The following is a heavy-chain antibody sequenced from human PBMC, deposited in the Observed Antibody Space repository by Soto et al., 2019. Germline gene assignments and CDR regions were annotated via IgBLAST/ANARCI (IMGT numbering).Heavy chain of an antibody. CDR1: GPALNRGNYY. D-gene: IGHD2-21*01. CDR3: ARLRIAKNNSKWFDA. J-gene: IGHJ5*02. Sequence: SETLSLTGSFSGPALNRGNYYWSWLRKVPGKGLEWIGHIYVPGAFDYNPSLRDRITVSQDTPRRQFSLNMGLVPAADTAVYYCARLRIAKNNSKWFDAWGQGTLVTVSS. V-gene: IGHV4-31*03. CDR2: IYVPGAF.